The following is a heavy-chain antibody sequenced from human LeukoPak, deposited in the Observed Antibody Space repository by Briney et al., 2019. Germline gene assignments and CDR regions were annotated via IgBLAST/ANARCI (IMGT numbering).Heavy chain of an antibody. CDR1: GGSMSSYY. D-gene: IGHD6-13*01. CDR2: IYYSGNT. V-gene: IGHV4-59*08. J-gene: IGHJ5*02. CDR3: ARQNVIEAAGTSWFHP. Sequence: SETLSLTCTVSGGSMSSYYWSWIPQPPGKGLEWIGYIYYSGNTNYNPSLKSRVTISIDTSKNQFSLKLTSVAAADTAVYYCARQNVIEAAGTSWFHPWGQGTLVTVSS.